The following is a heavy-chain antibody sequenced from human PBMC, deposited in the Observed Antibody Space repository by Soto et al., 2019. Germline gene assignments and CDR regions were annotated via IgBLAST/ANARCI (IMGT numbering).Heavy chain of an antibody. V-gene: IGHV4-34*01. J-gene: IGHJ4*02. D-gene: IGHD3-22*01. CDR2: INHSGST. CDR1: GGSFSGYY. Sequence: PSETLSLTCAVYGGSFSGYYWTWIRQPPGTGLERIGEINHSGSTNYNPSLKSRVTISVDTSKNQFSLKLSSVTAADTAVYYCMLGSGWKDFDYWGQGTLVTVSS. CDR3: MLGSGWKDFDY.